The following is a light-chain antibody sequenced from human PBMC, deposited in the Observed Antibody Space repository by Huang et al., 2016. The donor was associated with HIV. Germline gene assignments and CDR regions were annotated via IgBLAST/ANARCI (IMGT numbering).Light chain of an antibody. J-gene: IGKJ1*01. Sequence: EIVMTQSPATLSVSPGERATLSCSASHSVSNTLAWYQQKPGQAPRLLIYEAPLRATCIPARFSVSASGTEFTLTIGSLQSEDFAVYYCQQYYNEPPWTFGHGTKVEIK. CDR1: HSVSNT. CDR2: EAP. CDR3: QQYYNEPPWT. V-gene: IGKV3-15*01.